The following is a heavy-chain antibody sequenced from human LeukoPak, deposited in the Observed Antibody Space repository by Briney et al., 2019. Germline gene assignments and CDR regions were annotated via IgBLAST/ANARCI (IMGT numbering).Heavy chain of an antibody. CDR3: ARDIKWLGRYYYYGLDV. D-gene: IGHD6-19*01. Sequence: GGSLRLSCAGSGFSFSSYTMHWVRQDPGKGLEWVAIISYDGTNEYYADSVKGRFTISRDNSKNTLYLQVNSLRAEDTAVYYCARDIKWLGRYYYYGLDVWGQGTTVTVSS. V-gene: IGHV3-30*04. CDR1: GFSFSSYT. CDR2: ISYDGTNE. J-gene: IGHJ6*02.